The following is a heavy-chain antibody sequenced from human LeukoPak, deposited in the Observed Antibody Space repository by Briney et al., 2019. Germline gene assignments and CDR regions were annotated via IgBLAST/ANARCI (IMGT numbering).Heavy chain of an antibody. Sequence: SETLSLTCTVSGGXISSSSYYWGWIRQPPGKGLEWIGSIYYSGSTYYNPSLKSRVTISIDTSRNQFSLKLNSVTAADTAVYYCARDRCTSTNCYAGYYYGTDVWGQGTTVTVSS. CDR1: GGXISSSSYY. V-gene: IGHV4-39*07. J-gene: IGHJ6*02. CDR3: ARDRCTSTNCYAGYYYGTDV. D-gene: IGHD2-2*01. CDR2: IYYSGST.